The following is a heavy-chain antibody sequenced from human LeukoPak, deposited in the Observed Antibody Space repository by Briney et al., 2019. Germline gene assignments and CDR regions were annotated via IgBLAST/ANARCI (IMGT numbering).Heavy chain of an antibody. CDR3: ARGYSYGPSGLVIVG. D-gene: IGHD5-18*01. J-gene: IGHJ4*02. Sequence: PGGSLRLSCAASGFTFSSYGMHWVRQAPGKGLEWVSSISSSSSYIYYADSVKGRFTISRDNAKNSLYLQMNSLRAEDTAVYYCARGYSYGPSGLVIVGWGQGTLVTVSS. CDR1: GFTFSSYG. V-gene: IGHV3-21*01. CDR2: ISSSSSYI.